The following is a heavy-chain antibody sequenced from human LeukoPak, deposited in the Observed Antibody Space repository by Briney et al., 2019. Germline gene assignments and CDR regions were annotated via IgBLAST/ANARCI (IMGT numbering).Heavy chain of an antibody. J-gene: IGHJ5*02. D-gene: IGHD2-2*01. CDR2: IYYSGST. Sequence: SETLSLTCTVSGGSISSYYWSWIRQPPGKGLEWIGYIYYSGSTNYNPSLKSRVTVSVDTSKNQFSLKLSSVTAADTAVYYCARGPPGHILGVVVPAAISGFDPWGQGTLVTVSS. CDR3: ARGPPGHILGVVVPAAISGFDP. CDR1: GGSISSYY. V-gene: IGHV4-59*12.